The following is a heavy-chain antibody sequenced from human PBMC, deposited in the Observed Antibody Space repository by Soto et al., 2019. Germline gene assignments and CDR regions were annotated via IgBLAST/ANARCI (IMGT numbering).Heavy chain of an antibody. CDR3: AKAANDFWSGYYGDFSFDY. V-gene: IGHV3-30*18. J-gene: IGHJ4*02. CDR2: ISYDGSNK. D-gene: IGHD3-3*01. Sequence: GGSLRLSCAASGFTSSSYGMHWVRQAPGKGLEWVAVISYDGSNKYYADSVKGRFTISRDNSKNTLYLQMNSLRAEDTAVYYCAKAANDFWSGYYGDFSFDYWGQGTLVTVSS. CDR1: GFTSSSYG.